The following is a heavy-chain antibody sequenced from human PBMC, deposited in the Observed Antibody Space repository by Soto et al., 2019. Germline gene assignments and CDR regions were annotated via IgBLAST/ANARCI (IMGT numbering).Heavy chain of an antibody. CDR1: GGSISSSSYY. V-gene: IGHV4-39*01. Sequence: SETLSLTCTVSGGSISSSSYYWGWIRQPPGKGLEWIGSIYYSGSTYYNPSLKSRVTISVDTSKNQFSLKLGSVTAADTAVYYCARLTNTQADKTYYDFWSGYYWDGPPQYYYYYYMDVWGKGTTVTVSS. J-gene: IGHJ6*03. D-gene: IGHD3-3*01. CDR3: ARLTNTQADKTYYDFWSGYYWDGPPQYYYYYYMDV. CDR2: IYYSGST.